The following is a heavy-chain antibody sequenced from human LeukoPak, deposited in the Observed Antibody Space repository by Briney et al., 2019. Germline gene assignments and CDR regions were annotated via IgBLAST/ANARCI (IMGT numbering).Heavy chain of an antibody. CDR2: IYHSGST. J-gene: IGHJ4*02. Sequence: PSETLSLTCTVSGYSITSGYYWGWIRQPPGKGLEWIGSIYHSGSTFYNPSLKSRVTISVDTSKNQFSLILSSVTAADTAVYYCARAPAGWLRFDSWGQGTLVTVSS. D-gene: IGHD5-24*01. CDR3: ARAPAGWLRFDS. CDR1: GYSITSGYY. V-gene: IGHV4-38-2*02.